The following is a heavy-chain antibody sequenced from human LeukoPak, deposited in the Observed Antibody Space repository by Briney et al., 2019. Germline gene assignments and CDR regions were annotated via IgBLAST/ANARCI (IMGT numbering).Heavy chain of an antibody. V-gene: IGHV3-30*02. J-gene: IGHJ4*02. Sequence: PGGSLRLSCAASGFTFSSYGMHWVRQAPGKGLEWVAFIRYDGSNKYYADSVKGRFTISRDNSKNTLYLQMNSLRAEDTAVYYCAKDQYSSGWTYYFDYWGQGTLVTVSS. D-gene: IGHD6-19*01. CDR3: AKDQYSSGWTYYFDY. CDR1: GFTFSSYG. CDR2: IRYDGSNK.